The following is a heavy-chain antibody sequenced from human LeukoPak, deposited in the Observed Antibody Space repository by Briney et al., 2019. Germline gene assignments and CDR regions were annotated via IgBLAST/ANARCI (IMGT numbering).Heavy chain of an antibody. D-gene: IGHD3-10*01. V-gene: IGHV4-61*02. CDR3: ARGYYYGSGTYYKT. J-gene: IGHJ5*02. CDR1: GGSISSGSYY. Sequence: SETLSLTCTVSGGSISSGSYYWSWIRQPAGKGLEWIGRIYTSGSTNYNPSLKSRVTISVDTSKNQFSLKLNSVTAADTAVYYCARGYYYGSGTYYKTWGQGTLVTVSS. CDR2: IYTSGST.